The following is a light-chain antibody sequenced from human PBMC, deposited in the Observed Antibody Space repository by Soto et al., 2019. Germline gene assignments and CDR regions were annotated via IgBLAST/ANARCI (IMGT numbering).Light chain of an antibody. CDR3: QQYNKWPPIT. CDR1: QSVSSN. J-gene: IGKJ5*01. Sequence: EIVLTQSPGTLSLSPGERATHSFRASQSVSSNLAWYQQKPGQAPRLLIFGASTRATGIPARFSGSGSGTEFTLTISSLQSEDFAVYYCQQYNKWPPITFGQGTRLEIK. V-gene: IGKV3-15*01. CDR2: GAS.